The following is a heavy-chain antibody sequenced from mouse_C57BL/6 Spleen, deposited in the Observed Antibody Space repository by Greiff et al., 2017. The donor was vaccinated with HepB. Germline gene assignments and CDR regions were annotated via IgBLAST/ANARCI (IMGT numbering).Heavy chain of an antibody. V-gene: IGHV1-15*01. CDR2: IDPETGGT. D-gene: IGHD3-2*02. J-gene: IGHJ3*01. Sequence: VQLVESGAELVRPGASVTLSCKASGYTFTDYEMHWVKQTPVHGLEWIGAIDPETGGTAYNQKFKGKAILTADKSSSTAYMELRSLTSEDSAVYYCTLDSSGWGFAYWGQGTLVTVSA. CDR3: TLDSSGWGFAY. CDR1: GYTFTDYE.